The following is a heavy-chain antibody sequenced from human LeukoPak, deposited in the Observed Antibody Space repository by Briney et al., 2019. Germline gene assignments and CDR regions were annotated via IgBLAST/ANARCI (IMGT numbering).Heavy chain of an antibody. J-gene: IGHJ4*02. CDR1: GGSISSYY. D-gene: IGHD1-26*01. V-gene: IGHV4-59*01. Sequence: SETLSLTCTVSGGSISSYYWSWIRQPPGKGLEWIGYIYYSGSTNYNPSPKSRVTISVDTSKNQFSLKLSSVTAADTAVYYCARNPPHGWELLVYFDYWGQGTLVTVSS. CDR2: IYYSGST. CDR3: ARNPPHGWELLVYFDY.